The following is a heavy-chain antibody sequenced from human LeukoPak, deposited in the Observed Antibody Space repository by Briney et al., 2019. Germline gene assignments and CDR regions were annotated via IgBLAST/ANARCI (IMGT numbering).Heavy chain of an antibody. CDR1: GGTFSSYA. D-gene: IGHD3-22*01. Sequence: ASVKVSCKASGGTFSSYAISWVRQAPGQGLEYMGWVNTNTGNPTYAQGFTGRFVFSSDGSVSTAYLQITSLKADDSAIYFCASCNDSSGYFAYWGQGTLVTVSS. J-gene: IGHJ4*02. CDR2: VNTNTGNP. CDR3: ASCNDSSGYFAY. V-gene: IGHV7-4-1*02.